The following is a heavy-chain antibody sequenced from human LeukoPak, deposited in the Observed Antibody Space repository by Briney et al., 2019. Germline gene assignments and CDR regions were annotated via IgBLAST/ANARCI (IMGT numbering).Heavy chain of an antibody. D-gene: IGHD3-3*01. V-gene: IGHV5-51*01. CDR2: IYPGDSDT. CDR1: GYSFTSYW. CDR3: ARHLGFTIFGLVTGSNDAFDI. J-gene: IGHJ3*02. Sequence: GESLKISGKGSGYSFTSYWIGWVRAMPGKGLEWVGVIYPGDSDTRYSPSFQGQVTISADKSIRTAYLQWSSLKASDTAMYYCARHLGFTIFGLVTGSNDAFDIWGQGTMVTVSS.